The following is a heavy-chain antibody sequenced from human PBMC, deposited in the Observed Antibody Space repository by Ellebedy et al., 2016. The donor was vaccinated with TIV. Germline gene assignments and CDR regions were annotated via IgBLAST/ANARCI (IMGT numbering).Heavy chain of an antibody. CDR1: GFSVSNNY. D-gene: IGHD1-26*01. V-gene: IGHV3-66*02. Sequence: GESLKISXAVSGFSVSNNYMTWVRQAPGRGLEWVAVIFSDGSTYYADSVKGRFTLSRDNSKNTLFLQMHSLRTEDTAVYYCAKDRLTGSGNSDGFDVWGQGTMVTVSS. CDR2: IFSDGST. J-gene: IGHJ3*01. CDR3: AKDRLTGSGNSDGFDV.